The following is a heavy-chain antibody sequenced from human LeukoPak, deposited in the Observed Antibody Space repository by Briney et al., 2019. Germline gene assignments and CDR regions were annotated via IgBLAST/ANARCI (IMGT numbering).Heavy chain of an antibody. D-gene: IGHD3-22*01. J-gene: IGHJ4*02. CDR2: ISWNSGTI. Sequence: GGSLRLSCAASGFTFDNYAMNWVRQVPGKGLEWISLISWNSGTIGYADSVKGRFTISRDNAKNSLYLQMNSLRAEDTAVYYCATPLDYYDSSGYHQGGDWGQGTLVTVSS. CDR3: ATPLDYYDSSGYHQGGD. CDR1: GFTFDNYA. V-gene: IGHV3-9*01.